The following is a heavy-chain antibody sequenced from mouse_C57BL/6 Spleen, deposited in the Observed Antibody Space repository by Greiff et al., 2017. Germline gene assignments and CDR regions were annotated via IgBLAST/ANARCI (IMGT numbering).Heavy chain of an antibody. CDR3: AREGDYGQPHVGAMDY. J-gene: IGHJ4*01. CDR1: GYTFTSYW. CDR2: IYPGSGST. V-gene: IGHV1-55*01. D-gene: IGHD1-1*02. Sequence: QVQLQQPGAELVKPGASVKMSCKASGYTFTSYWITWVKQRPGQGLEWIGDIYPGSGSTNYNEKFKSKATLTVDTSSSTAYMQLSSLTSEDSAVYYCAREGDYGQPHVGAMDYWGQGTSVTVSS.